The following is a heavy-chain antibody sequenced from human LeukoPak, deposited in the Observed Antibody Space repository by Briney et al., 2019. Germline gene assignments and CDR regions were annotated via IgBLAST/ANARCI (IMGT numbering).Heavy chain of an antibody. CDR1: GFTFSSYA. D-gene: IGHD1-26*01. CDR2: ISISGYTT. Sequence: GRSLRLSCAASGFTFSSYAMSWVRQAPGKGLEWVSSISISGYTTYYADSVKGRFTISRDNSKNTLYLQMNSLRAEDTAVYYCARTTYSGSGVFGYWGQGTLVTVSS. CDR3: ARTTYSGSGVFGY. V-gene: IGHV3-23*01. J-gene: IGHJ4*02.